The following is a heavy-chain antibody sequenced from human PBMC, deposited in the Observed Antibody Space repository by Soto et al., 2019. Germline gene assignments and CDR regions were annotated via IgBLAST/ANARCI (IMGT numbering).Heavy chain of an antibody. CDR3: AKDTHFRGMDV. D-gene: IGHD3-3*02. V-gene: IGHV3-9*01. CDR2: ISWNSGSI. Sequence: GGSLRLSCAASGFTFDDYAMHWVRQAPGKGLEWVSGISWNSGSIGYADSVKGRFTISRDNAKNSLYLQMNSLRAEDTALYYCAKDTHFRGMDVWGKGTTVTVSS. J-gene: IGHJ6*04. CDR1: GFTFDDYA.